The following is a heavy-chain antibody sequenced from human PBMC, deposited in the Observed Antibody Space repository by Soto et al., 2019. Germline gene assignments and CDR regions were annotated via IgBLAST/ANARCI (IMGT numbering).Heavy chain of an antibody. V-gene: IGHV4-30-4*01. Sequence: SETLSLTCTVSVGSISSGDYYCSWIRQPPGKGLEWIGYIYYSGSTYYNPSLKSRVTISVDTSKNQFSLKLSSVTAADTAVYYCARVHIFQTYGMEVWGQGTTVTVSS. D-gene: IGHD2-21*01. CDR1: VGSISSGDYY. CDR2: IYYSGST. J-gene: IGHJ6*01. CDR3: ARVHIFQTYGMEV.